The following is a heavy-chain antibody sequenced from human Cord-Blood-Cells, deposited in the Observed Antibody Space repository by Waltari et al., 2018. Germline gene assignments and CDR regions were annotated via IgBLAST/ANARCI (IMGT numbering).Heavy chain of an antibody. Sequence: QVQLQESGPGLVKPSATLSPPCTVSGGSLSSYYWSWTRQPPGKGLEWIGYIYYSGSTNYNPSLKSRVTISVDTSKNQFSLKLSSVTAADTAVYYCARSVVPAAKIDYWGQGTLVAVSS. J-gene: IGHJ4*02. CDR1: GGSLSSYY. V-gene: IGHV4-59*01. CDR3: ARSVVPAAKIDY. D-gene: IGHD2-2*01. CDR2: IYYSGST.